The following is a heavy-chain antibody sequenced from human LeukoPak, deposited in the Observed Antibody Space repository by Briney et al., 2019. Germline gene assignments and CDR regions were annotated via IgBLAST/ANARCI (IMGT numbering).Heavy chain of an antibody. CDR1: GFSLSAYG. CDR2: IWYDGTSK. D-gene: IGHD6-13*01. Sequence: PGGSLRLSCAASGFSLSAYGVHWVRQALGKGLEWVAVIWYDGTSKDYADSVKGRFTFSRDNSKNTLYLQMNSLTVEDTAVYYCARSQSSSLIDYWGQGTLVTVSS. CDR3: ARSQSSSLIDY. J-gene: IGHJ4*02. V-gene: IGHV3-33*01.